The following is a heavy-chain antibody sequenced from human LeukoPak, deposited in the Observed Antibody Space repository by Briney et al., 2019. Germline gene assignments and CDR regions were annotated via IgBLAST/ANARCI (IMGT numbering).Heavy chain of an antibody. D-gene: IGHD3-10*01. J-gene: IGHJ5*02. CDR2: IYTSGST. Sequence: PSETLSLTCTVSGGSISSGSYYWSWIRQPAGKGLEWIGRIYTSGSTNYNPSLKSRVTISVDTSKNQFSLKLSSVTAADTAVYHCARDVRYGSGSYYNPPGFDPWGQGTLVTVSS. V-gene: IGHV4-61*02. CDR3: ARDVRYGSGSYYNPPGFDP. CDR1: GGSISSGSYY.